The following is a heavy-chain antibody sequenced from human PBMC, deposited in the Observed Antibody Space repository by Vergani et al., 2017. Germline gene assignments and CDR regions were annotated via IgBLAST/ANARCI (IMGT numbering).Heavy chain of an antibody. D-gene: IGHD2-8*01. Sequence: QVQLVESGGGLVKPGGSLRLSCAASGFTFSDYYMTWIRQAPGKGLEWISYISGSGHTKYYADSVKGRFAISRDNAKNSLYLQMNNLRVEDTAVYYCARQSRDVFCTNGVCPLGYWGQGALVTVSS. V-gene: IGHV3-11*04. CDR1: GFTFSDYY. CDR3: ARQSRDVFCTNGVCPLGY. CDR2: ISGSGHTK. J-gene: IGHJ4*02.